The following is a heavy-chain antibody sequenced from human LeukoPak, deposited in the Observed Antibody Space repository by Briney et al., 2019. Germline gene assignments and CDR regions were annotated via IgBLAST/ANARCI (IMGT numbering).Heavy chain of an antibody. Sequence: GGSLRLSCAASAITFSTYAMSWVRQAPGKGLECVSVISGGAGSTYYADSVKGRFTISRDNSKNTLYLQMNSLRAEDTAVYYCVKPLREFYDFWSGYYDYWGQGTLVTVSS. CDR1: AITFSTYA. CDR3: VKPLREFYDFWSGYYDY. CDR2: ISGGAGST. D-gene: IGHD3-3*01. J-gene: IGHJ4*02. V-gene: IGHV3-23*01.